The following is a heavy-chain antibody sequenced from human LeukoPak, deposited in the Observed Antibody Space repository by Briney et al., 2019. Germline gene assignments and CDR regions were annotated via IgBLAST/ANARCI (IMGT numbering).Heavy chain of an antibody. CDR1: GFTFSSYA. CDR3: ARDREIVVVPAAPDY. Sequence: PGGSLRLSCAASGFTFSSYAMHWVRQAPGKGLEWVAVISYDGSNKYYADSVKGRFTISRDNSKNTLYLQMNSLRAEDTAVYYCARDREIVVVPAAPDYWGQETLVTVSS. D-gene: IGHD2-2*01. CDR2: ISYDGSNK. V-gene: IGHV3-30-3*01. J-gene: IGHJ4*02.